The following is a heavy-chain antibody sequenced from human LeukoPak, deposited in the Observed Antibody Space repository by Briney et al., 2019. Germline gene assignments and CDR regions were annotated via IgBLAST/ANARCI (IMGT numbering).Heavy chain of an antibody. D-gene: IGHD3-10*01. Sequence: SGPTLVNPTQTLTLTCTSSGFSLSTSGMCVSWIRQPPGKALEWLALIDWDDDKYYSTSLKTRLTISKDTSKDQVVLTMTNMDPVDTATYYCARVHMVRGVPDAFDIWGQGTMVTVSS. V-gene: IGHV2-70*01. CDR1: GFSLSTSGMC. CDR2: IDWDDDK. CDR3: ARVHMVRGVPDAFDI. J-gene: IGHJ3*02.